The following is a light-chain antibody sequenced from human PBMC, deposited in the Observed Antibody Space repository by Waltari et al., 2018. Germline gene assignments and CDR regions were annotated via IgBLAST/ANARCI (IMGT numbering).Light chain of an antibody. J-gene: IGKJ1*01. CDR2: GAS. CDR1: QTITNY. CDR3: QQTYITPRT. V-gene: IGKV1-39*01. Sequence: DIQMTQFPTSLSASVEDRVTITCRASQTITNYLNWYQQKSGKAPRLLIYGASNLQGGVPSRFRGSGPGTDFTLTISNLQPEDFATYYCQQTYITPRTFGQGTKVEIK.